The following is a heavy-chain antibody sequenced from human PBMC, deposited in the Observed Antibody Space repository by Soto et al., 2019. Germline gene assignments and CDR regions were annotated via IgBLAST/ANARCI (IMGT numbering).Heavy chain of an antibody. V-gene: IGHV3-49*03. CDR2: IRSKAYGGTT. CDR1: GFTFGDYA. D-gene: IGHD3-3*01. J-gene: IGHJ5*02. CDR3: TRVSEDPSRNYDFWSGYPLGWFDP. Sequence: GGSLRLSCTASGFTFGDYAMSWFRQAPGKGLEWVGFIRSKAYGGTTEYAASVKGRFTISRDDSKSIAYLQMNSLKTEDTAVYYCTRVSEDPSRNYDFWSGYPLGWFDPWGQGTLVTVSS.